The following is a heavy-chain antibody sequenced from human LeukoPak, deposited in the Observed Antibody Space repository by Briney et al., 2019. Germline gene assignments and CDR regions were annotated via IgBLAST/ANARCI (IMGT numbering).Heavy chain of an antibody. J-gene: IGHJ4*02. CDR3: ARDYSGWSRDY. D-gene: IGHD2-15*01. CDR1: GFTVSSNY. V-gene: IGHV3-53*01. CDR2: IYSGGST. Sequence: GGSLRLSCAASGFTVSSNYMSWVRQAPGKGLEWGSVIYSGGSTYYADSVKGRFTISRDNSKNTLYLQMNSLRAEDTAVYYCARDYSGWSRDYWGQGTLVTVSS.